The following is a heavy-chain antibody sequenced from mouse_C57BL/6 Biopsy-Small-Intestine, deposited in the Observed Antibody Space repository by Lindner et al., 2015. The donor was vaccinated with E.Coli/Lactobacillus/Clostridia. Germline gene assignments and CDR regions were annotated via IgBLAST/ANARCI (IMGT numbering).Heavy chain of an antibody. J-gene: IGHJ3*01. D-gene: IGHD2-3*01. CDR3: VRDDGYYGWFAY. Sequence: VQLQESGPELVKPGASVKLSCKASGYSFTGNNMHWVKQSHGKSLEWIGYIDPYIGATTYNQKFKGKATLTVDKSSSTAYMQLNSLTSEDSAVYYCVRDDGYYGWFAYWGQGTLVTVSA. CDR2: IDPYIGAT. V-gene: IGHV1S135*01. CDR1: GYSFTGNN.